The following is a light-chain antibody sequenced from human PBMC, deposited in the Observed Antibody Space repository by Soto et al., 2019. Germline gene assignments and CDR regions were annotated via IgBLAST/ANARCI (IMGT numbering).Light chain of an antibody. CDR3: TSYTSSSTLVV. Sequence: QSVLTQPASVSGSPGQSITISCTGTSSDVGGYHYVSWYQQRPGKAPKLMIYDVSNRPSGVSNRFSGSKSGNTASLTISGLQAEDEADYYCTSYTSSSTLVVFGGGTKLTVL. V-gene: IGLV2-14*01. J-gene: IGLJ3*02. CDR2: DVS. CDR1: SSDVGGYHY.